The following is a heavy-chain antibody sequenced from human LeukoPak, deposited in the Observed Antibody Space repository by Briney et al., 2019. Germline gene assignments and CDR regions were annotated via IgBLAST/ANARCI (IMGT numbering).Heavy chain of an antibody. CDR1: GFTFSSFA. Sequence: QPGGSLRLSCAASGFTFSSFAMTWVRQAPGKGLEWVSGFDGNGPNTYYADSVKGRFTISRDNSKNTLYLQMNSLRAEDTAVYYCAKDEVTALFWSGYYLEYFQHWGQGTLVTVSS. J-gene: IGHJ1*01. CDR3: AKDEVTALFWSGYYLEYFQH. D-gene: IGHD3-3*01. V-gene: IGHV3-23*01. CDR2: FDGNGPNT.